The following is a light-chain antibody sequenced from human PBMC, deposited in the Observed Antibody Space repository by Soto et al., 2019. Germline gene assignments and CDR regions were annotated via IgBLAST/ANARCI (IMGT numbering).Light chain of an antibody. J-gene: IGLJ2*01. Sequence: VLTQPPSVSGAPGQRVTISCTGSSSNIGAGYDVHWYQQLPGTAPKLLIYGNSNRPSGVPDRFSGSKSGTSASLAITGLQAEGEADYYCQSYDSSLTVFGGGTKLTVL. CDR1: SSNIGAGYD. CDR2: GNS. V-gene: IGLV1-40*01. CDR3: QSYDSSLTV.